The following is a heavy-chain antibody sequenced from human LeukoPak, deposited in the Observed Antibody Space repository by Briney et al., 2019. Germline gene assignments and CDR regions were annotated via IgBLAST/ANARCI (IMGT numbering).Heavy chain of an antibody. CDR1: GFTFSSYA. D-gene: IGHD6-13*01. CDR3: AKGGPYSSSWGGKFDH. J-gene: IGHJ4*02. V-gene: IGHV3-23*01. CDR2: ISGSGDRT. Sequence: QAGGSLRLSCAASGFTFSSYAMNWVRQAPGKGLEWVSSISGSGDRTYYADSVNGRFTISRDNSKNTLYLQMNSLRAEDTAIYYCAKGGPYSSSWGGKFDHWGQGTLVTVSS.